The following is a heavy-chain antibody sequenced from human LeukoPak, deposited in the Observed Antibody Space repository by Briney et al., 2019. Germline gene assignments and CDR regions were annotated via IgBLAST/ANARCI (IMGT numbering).Heavy chain of an antibody. CDR1: GFTVSSNY. Sequence: GGSLRLSCAASGFTVSSNYMSWVRQAPGKGLEWVSVIYSGGSTYYADSVKGRFTISRDNSKNTLYLQMNSLRAEDTAVYYCAREAWYSSGWTEGYYFDYWGQGTLVTVSS. CDR2: IYSGGST. V-gene: IGHV3-66*01. J-gene: IGHJ4*02. D-gene: IGHD6-19*01. CDR3: AREAWYSSGWTEGYYFDY.